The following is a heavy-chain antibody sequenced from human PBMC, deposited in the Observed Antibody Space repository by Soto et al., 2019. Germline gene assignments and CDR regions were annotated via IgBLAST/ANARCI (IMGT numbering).Heavy chain of an antibody. CDR2: ISYDGSNK. CDR1: GFTFSSYG. J-gene: IGHJ4*02. CDR3: AKDSRLLRDYYDSSGYYYGFVPDY. Sequence: QVQLVESGGGVVQPGRSLRLSCAASGFTFSSYGMHWVRQAPGKGLEWVADISYDGSNKYYAYSVKGRFTISRDNSKNTLCMEMNSLRAADTAVYYCAKDSRLLRDYYDSSGYYYGFVPDYWGQGTLVTVSS. D-gene: IGHD3-22*01. V-gene: IGHV3-30*18.